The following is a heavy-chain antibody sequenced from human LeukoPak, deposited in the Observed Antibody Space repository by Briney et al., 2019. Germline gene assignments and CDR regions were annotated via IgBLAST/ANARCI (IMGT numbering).Heavy chain of an antibody. J-gene: IGHJ4*02. CDR3: ARDSEGSGWSIQLDY. CDR1: GFTFSSYS. CDR2: ISSSSNYI. V-gene: IGHV3-21*01. Sequence: GGSLRLSCAASGFTFSSYSMNWVRQAPGKGLEWVSSISSSSNYIYYADSVKGRFTISRDNAKNSLYLQMNSLRAEDTAVYYCARDSEGSGWSIQLDYWGQGTLVTVSS. D-gene: IGHD6-19*01.